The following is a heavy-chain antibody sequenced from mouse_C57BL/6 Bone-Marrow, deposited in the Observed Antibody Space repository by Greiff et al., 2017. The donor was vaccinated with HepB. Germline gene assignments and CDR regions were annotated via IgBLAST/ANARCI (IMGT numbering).Heavy chain of an antibody. J-gene: IGHJ2*01. CDR3: ARRGPYGSSRDYFDY. Sequence: QVQLKQPGAELVRPGTSVKLSCKASGYTFTSYWMHWVKQRPGQGLEWIGVIDPSDSYTNYNQKFKGKATLTVDTSSSTAYMQLSSLTSEDSAVYYCARRGPYGSSRDYFDYWGQGTTLTVSS. V-gene: IGHV1-59*01. CDR2: IDPSDSYT. D-gene: IGHD1-1*01. CDR1: GYTFTSYW.